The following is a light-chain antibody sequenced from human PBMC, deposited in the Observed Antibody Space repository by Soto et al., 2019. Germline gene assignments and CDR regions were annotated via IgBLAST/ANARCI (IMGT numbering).Light chain of an antibody. CDR1: SSDVGGYNY. J-gene: IGLJ1*01. CDR2: EVS. Sequence: QSALTQPASVSGSPGQSITISCTGTSSDVGGYNYVSWYQQHPGKAPKLMIYEVSNRPSGVSNRFSGSKSGNTAYLTISGLQDEDEADYYCSSYTSSSTYVFGTGTKLTVL. V-gene: IGLV2-14*01. CDR3: SSYTSSSTYV.